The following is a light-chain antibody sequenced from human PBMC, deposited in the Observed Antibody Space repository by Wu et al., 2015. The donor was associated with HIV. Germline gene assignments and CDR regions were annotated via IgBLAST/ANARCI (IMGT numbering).Light chain of an antibody. V-gene: IGKV1-27*01. CDR2: AAA. J-gene: IGKJ1*01. CDR1: QGISNY. CDR3: QKYNSASRT. Sequence: DIQMTQSPSSLSASIGDRVTITCRASQGISNYLAWYQQKPGKVPKLLIYAAATLQSGVPSRFSGSGSGTDFTLTISSLQPEDVAIYYCQKYNSASRTFGQGTKVEIK.